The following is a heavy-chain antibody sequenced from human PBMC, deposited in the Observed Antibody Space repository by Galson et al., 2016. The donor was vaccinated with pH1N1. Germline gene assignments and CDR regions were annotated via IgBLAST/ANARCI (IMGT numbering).Heavy chain of an antibody. CDR3: AKDGHYSGSYLRAQHFQH. J-gene: IGHJ1*01. Sequence: SLRLSCAASGFTFDDYAMHWVRQTPGKGLEWVSGISWNSATIDYADSVKGRFTSSRDNAKNSLYMQMNSLRPEDTALYYCAKDGHYSGSYLRAQHFQHRGQGTLVTVSS. D-gene: IGHD1-26*01. CDR1: GFTFDDYA. CDR2: ISWNSATI. V-gene: IGHV3-9*01.